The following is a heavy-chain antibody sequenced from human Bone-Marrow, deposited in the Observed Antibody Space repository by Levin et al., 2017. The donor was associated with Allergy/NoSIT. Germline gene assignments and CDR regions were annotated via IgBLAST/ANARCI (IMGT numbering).Heavy chain of an antibody. CDR3: LRESTTAATGYNWFDP. CDR2: INQDGSQI. V-gene: IGHV3-7*01. Sequence: GESLKISCAASGFTFSSFWMTWVRQAPGKGLEWVANINQDGSQIFYVDSVKGRFTISRDNSKNSLYLQMDSLRAGDTAIYYCLRESTTAATGYNWFDPWGQGTLVTVSS. D-gene: IGHD6-13*01. J-gene: IGHJ5*02. CDR1: GFTFSSFW.